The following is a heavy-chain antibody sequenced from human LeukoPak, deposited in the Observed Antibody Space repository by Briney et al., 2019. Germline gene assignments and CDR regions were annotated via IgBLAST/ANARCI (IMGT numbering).Heavy chain of an antibody. V-gene: IGHV6-1*01. CDR1: GDSVSINSAA. J-gene: IGHJ4*02. CDR3: AREGGSYGEGFDY. D-gene: IGHD1-26*01. Sequence: SQTLSLTCAISGDSVSINSAAWNWIRQSPSRGLEWLARTYYRSKWYNYYAVSVKSRITTKPDTTNKQFSLQLDSVTPEHTAVYYCAREGGSYGEGFDYWGQGTLVTVSP. CDR2: TYYRSKWYN.